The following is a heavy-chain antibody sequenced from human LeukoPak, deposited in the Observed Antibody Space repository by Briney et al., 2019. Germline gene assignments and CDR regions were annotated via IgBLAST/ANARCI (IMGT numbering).Heavy chain of an antibody. CDR2: IYSSGST. V-gene: IGHV4-59*01. D-gene: IGHD3-10*01. CDR1: GGSISSYY. J-gene: IGHJ5*02. Sequence: SETLSLTCTVSGGSISSYYWNWVRQPPGKGLEWIGNIYSSGSTDYNPSLKSRVTISLDTSKFQFSLRLDSVTAADTAVYYCARADPNASGYFYRFNWFDPWGQGTLVTVSS. CDR3: ARADPNASGYFYRFNWFDP.